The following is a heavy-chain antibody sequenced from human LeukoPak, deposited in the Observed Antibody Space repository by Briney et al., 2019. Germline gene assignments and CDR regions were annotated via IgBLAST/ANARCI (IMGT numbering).Heavy chain of an antibody. V-gene: IGHV3-74*01. CDR1: GFTFSSYW. J-gene: IGHJ6*03. CDR2: INSDGSST. Sequence: GGSLRLSCAASGFTFSSYWMHWVRQAPGKGLVWVSRINSDGSSTSYADSVKGRFTISRDNAKNTLYLQMNSLRAEDTAVYYCALGYCSSTSCFRGRGDMDVWGKGTTVTISS. CDR3: ALGYCSSTSCFRGRGDMDV. D-gene: IGHD2-2*01.